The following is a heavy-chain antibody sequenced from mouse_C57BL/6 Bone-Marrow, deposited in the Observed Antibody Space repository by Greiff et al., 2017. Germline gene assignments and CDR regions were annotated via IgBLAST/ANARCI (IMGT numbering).Heavy chain of an antibody. CDR3: ARDYYGSSYVFDY. CDR2: IYPGDGDT. CDR1: GYAFSSYW. Sequence: LQESGAELVKPGASVKISCKASGYAFSSYWMNWVKQRPGKGLEWIGQIYPGDGDTNYNGKFKGKATLTADKSSSTAYMQLSSLTSEDSAVYFCARDYYGSSYVFDYWGQGTTLTVSS. D-gene: IGHD1-1*01. V-gene: IGHV1-80*01. J-gene: IGHJ2*01.